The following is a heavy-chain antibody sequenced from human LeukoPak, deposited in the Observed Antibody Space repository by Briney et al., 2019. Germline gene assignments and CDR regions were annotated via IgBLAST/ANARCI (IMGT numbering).Heavy chain of an antibody. CDR2: IYYSGST. CDR3: ARDRGYSYGYVWFDP. J-gene: IGHJ5*02. Sequence: PSETLSLTCTVSGGSISRYYWSWIRQPPGKGLEWIGYIYYSGSTNYNPSLKSRVTISVDTSKNQFSLKLSSVTAADTAVYYCARDRGYSYGYVWFDPWGQGTLVTVSS. V-gene: IGHV4-59*01. CDR1: GGSISRYY. D-gene: IGHD5-18*01.